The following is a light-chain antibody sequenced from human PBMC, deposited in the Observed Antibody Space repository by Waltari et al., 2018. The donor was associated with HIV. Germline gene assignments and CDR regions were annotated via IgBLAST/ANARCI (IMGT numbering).Light chain of an antibody. CDR2: EGD. CDR3: CSYAGSSTYVV. J-gene: IGLJ2*01. Sequence: SALTQPASVSGSPGQSITISCTRPRRVVGSYNLVSWYQQHPGNAPKLIIYEGDKRPSGVSYRFSGSKSGSTASLTISGLQAEDEADYYCCSYAGSSTYVVFGGGTQLTVL. V-gene: IGLV2-23*01. CDR1: RRVVGSYNL.